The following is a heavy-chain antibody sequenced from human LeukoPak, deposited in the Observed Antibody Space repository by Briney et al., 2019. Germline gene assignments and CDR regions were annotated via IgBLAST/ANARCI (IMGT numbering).Heavy chain of an antibody. D-gene: IGHD4-23*01. V-gene: IGHV3-7*01. CDR1: GFTLSSYW. Sequence: PGGSLRLSCAASGFTLSSYWMSWVRQAPGKGLEWVANIKQDGSEKYYVDSVKGRFTISRDNGKNSLYLQMNSLRAEDTAVYYCASDLRGLYFDLWGRGTLVTVSS. J-gene: IGHJ2*01. CDR3: ASDLRGLYFDL. CDR2: IKQDGSEK.